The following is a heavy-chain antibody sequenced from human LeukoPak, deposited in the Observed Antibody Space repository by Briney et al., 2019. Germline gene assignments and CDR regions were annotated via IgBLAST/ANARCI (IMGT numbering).Heavy chain of an antibody. V-gene: IGHV3-20*04. CDR2: INWNGGST. J-gene: IGHJ4*02. CDR1: GFTFDDYG. Sequence: GGSLRLSCAASGFTFDDYGMTWVRQAPGKGLEWVSGINWNGGSTAYADSVKGRFTISRDNAKKSPYLQMSSLRAEDTALYYCARAQTSSSSFDCWGQGTLVTVSS. CDR3: ARAQTSSSSFDC. D-gene: IGHD6-6*01.